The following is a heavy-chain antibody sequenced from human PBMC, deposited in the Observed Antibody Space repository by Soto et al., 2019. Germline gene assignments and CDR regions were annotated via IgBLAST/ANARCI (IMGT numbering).Heavy chain of an antibody. Sequence: ASVQVSCKASGYTFTGYYMHWVRQAPGQGLEWMGWINPNSGGTNYAQKFQGRVTMTRDTSISTAYMELSRLRSDDTAVYYCARDLPVFDWVLEPYYYYYGMDVWGQGTTVTVSS. CDR3: ARDLPVFDWVLEPYYYYYGMDV. CDR1: GYTFTGYY. CDR2: INPNSGGT. J-gene: IGHJ6*02. D-gene: IGHD3-9*01. V-gene: IGHV1-2*02.